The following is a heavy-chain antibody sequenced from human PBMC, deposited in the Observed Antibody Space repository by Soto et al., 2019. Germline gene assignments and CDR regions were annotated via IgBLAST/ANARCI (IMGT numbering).Heavy chain of an antibody. CDR1: GVTIGGFA. D-gene: IGHD3-22*01. CDR3: AKGEPIVGVITTSLDY. J-gene: IGHJ4*02. V-gene: IGHV3-23*01. Sequence: GGLQRLSCAASGVTIGGFASSRVIQTPGKGLEWVSAISGSGGSTYYADSVKGRFTISRDNSKNTLYLQMNSLRAEDTAVYYCAKGEPIVGVITTSLDYWGQGTLVTVSS. CDR2: ISGSGGST.